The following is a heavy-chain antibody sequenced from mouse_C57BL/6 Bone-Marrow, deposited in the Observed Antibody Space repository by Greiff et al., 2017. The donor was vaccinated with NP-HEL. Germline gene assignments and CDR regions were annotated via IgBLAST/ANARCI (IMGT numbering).Heavy chain of an antibody. Sequence: VKLVESGPELVKPGASVKLSCKASGYTFTSYDINWVKQRPGQGLEWIGWIYPRDGSTKYNEKFKGKATLTVDTSSSTAYMELHSLTSEDSAVYFCARGDDYEGGYWGQGTTLTVSS. CDR2: IYPRDGST. V-gene: IGHV1-85*01. D-gene: IGHD2-4*01. J-gene: IGHJ2*01. CDR1: GYTFTSYD. CDR3: ARGDDYEGGY.